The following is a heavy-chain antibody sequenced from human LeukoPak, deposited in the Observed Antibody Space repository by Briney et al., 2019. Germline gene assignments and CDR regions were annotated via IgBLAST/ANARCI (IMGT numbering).Heavy chain of an antibody. J-gene: IGHJ4*02. D-gene: IGHD3-3*01. CDR1: GGSISSSSYY. Sequence: SETLSLTCTVSGGSISSSSYYWGWIRQPPRKGLEWIGSIYYSGSTYYNPSLKSRVTISVDTSKNQFSLKLSSVTAADTAVYYCARSHIVRFLEWLSPVGYWGQGTLVTVSS. CDR2: IYYSGST. CDR3: ARSHIVRFLEWLSPVGY. V-gene: IGHV4-39*07.